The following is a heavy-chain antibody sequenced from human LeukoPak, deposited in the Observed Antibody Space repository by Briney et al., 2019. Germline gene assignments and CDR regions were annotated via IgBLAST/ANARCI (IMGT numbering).Heavy chain of an antibody. J-gene: IGHJ4*02. Sequence: GGSLRLSCEASRSTFSTYAMSWVRQAPGKGLEWVSSISGSGTSVYFAGSVKGRFTISRDNSKNTVYLQMNSLRAEDTALYYCAKATKDFWSGYVPAIGAQDHWGQGTLVTVSS. D-gene: IGHD3-3*01. CDR3: AKATKDFWSGYVPAIGAQDH. CDR2: ISGSGTSV. V-gene: IGHV3-23*01. CDR1: RSTFSTYA.